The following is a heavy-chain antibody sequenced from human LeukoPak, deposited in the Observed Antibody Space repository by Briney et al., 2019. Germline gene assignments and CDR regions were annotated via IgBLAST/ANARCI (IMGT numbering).Heavy chain of an antibody. Sequence: PGGSLRLSCAASGFTFSDYYMSWIRQAPGKGLEWVSYISSSGSTIYYADSAKGRFTISRDNAKNSLYLQMNSLRAEDTAVYYCARDRHYYGSGSYYRGYYFDYWGQGTLVTVSS. CDR1: GFTFSDYY. D-gene: IGHD3-10*01. V-gene: IGHV3-11*01. J-gene: IGHJ4*02. CDR2: ISSSGSTI. CDR3: ARDRHYYGSGSYYRGYYFDY.